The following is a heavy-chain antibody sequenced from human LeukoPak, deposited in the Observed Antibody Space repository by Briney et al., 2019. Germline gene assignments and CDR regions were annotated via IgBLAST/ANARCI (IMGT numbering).Heavy chain of an antibody. Sequence: SETLSLTCTVSGGSISSYYWSWIRQPPGKGLEWIGYIYYSGSTNYNPSLKSRVAISVDRSKNQFSLKLSSVTAADTAVYYCAREASLPDQHPHYFDYWGQGTLVTVSS. CDR1: GGSISSYY. D-gene: IGHD2-2*01. J-gene: IGHJ4*02. CDR2: IYYSGST. CDR3: AREASLPDQHPHYFDY. V-gene: IGHV4-59*12.